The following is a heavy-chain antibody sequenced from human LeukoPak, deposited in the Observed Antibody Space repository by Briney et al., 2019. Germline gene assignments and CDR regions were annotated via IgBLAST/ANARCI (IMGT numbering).Heavy chain of an antibody. D-gene: IGHD1-1*01. J-gene: IGHJ4*02. CDR2: ISGSGGST. CDR1: GFTFISDA. Sequence: GGSLRLSCAASGFTFISDAMSWVRQAPGKGLDGVSAISGSGGSTYYADSVKGRFTVSRDNSKNTLYLQMNSVRAEDTAVYYCAKDGTAFFDYWGQGTLVTVSS. CDR3: AKDGTAFFDY. V-gene: IGHV3-23*01.